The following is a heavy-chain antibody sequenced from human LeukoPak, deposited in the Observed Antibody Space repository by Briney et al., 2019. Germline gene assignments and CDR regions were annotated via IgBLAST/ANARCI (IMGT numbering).Heavy chain of an antibody. CDR2: IYYSGST. CDR3: ARLVVVVPAAIEGFWFDP. Sequence: SETLSLTCTVSGGSISSYYWSWIRQPPGKGLEWIGYIYYSGSTNYNPSLKSRVTISVDTSKNQFSLKLSSVTAADTAVYYCARLVVVVPAAIEGFWFDPWGQGTLVTVSS. D-gene: IGHD2-2*01. V-gene: IGHV4-59*08. CDR1: GGSISSYY. J-gene: IGHJ5*02.